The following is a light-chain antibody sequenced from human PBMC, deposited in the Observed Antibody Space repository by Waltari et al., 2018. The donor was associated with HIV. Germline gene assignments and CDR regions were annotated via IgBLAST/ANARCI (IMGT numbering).Light chain of an antibody. CDR2: GAS. CDR1: QNITSSY. Sequence: EILLTQSPGTLSLSPGERVTLSCRASQNITSSYLAWYQQKPGQPPRLLIYGASTRAPGLPARFSGSGSGTEFTLTISNLQSEDSAVYYCQQYNNWPPNTFGQGTKLEIK. J-gene: IGKJ2*01. V-gene: IGKV3-15*01. CDR3: QQYNNWPPNT.